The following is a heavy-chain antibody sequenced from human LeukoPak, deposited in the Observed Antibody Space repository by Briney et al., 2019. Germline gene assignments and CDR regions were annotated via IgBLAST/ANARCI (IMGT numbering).Heavy chain of an antibody. CDR2: IYSGGST. CDR1: GFTVSSNY. J-gene: IGHJ4*02. V-gene: IGHV3-53*01. Sequence: GGSLRLSCAASGFTVSSNYMSWVRQAPGKGLEWVSVIYSGGSTYYADSVKGRFTISRDNSKNTPYLQMNSLRAEDTAVYYCARENVGATTYYWGQGTLVTVSS. CDR3: ARENVGATTYY. D-gene: IGHD1-26*01.